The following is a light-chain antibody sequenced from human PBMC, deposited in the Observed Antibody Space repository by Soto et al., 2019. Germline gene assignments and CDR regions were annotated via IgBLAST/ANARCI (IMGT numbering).Light chain of an antibody. CDR1: QSLIHSDGNTY. CDR2: KVS. J-gene: IGKJ1*01. V-gene: IGKV2-30*02. CDR3: MQGTHWPWT. Sequence: DVVMTQSPLSLPVTLGQPASISCRSSQSLIHSDGNTYLNWFQQRPGQSPRRLIYKVSDRDSGVPDRFSGSGSGTDFTLKISRVEAEDVGLYYCMQGTHWPWTVGQGTEVEIK.